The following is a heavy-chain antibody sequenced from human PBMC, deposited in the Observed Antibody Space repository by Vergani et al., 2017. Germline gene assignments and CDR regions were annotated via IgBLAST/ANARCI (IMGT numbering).Heavy chain of an antibody. V-gene: IGHV3-30*02. CDR1: GFTFSSYG. CDR3: AKDGAPYYGSGSYLDY. D-gene: IGHD3-10*01. Sequence: QVQLVESGGGVVQPGRSLRLSCAASGFTFSSYGMHWVRQAPGKGLEWVAFIRYDGSNKYYADSVKGRFTISRDNSKNTLYLQMNSLRAEDTAVYYCAKDGAPYYGSGSYLDYWGQGTLVTVSS. J-gene: IGHJ4*02. CDR2: IRYDGSNK.